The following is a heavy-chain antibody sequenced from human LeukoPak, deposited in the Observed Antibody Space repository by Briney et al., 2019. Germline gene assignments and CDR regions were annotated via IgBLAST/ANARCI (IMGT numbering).Heavy chain of an antibody. CDR1: GYTFTRNR. CDR2: ISAYNGNT. J-gene: IGHJ5*02. V-gene: IGHV1-18*01. Sequence: ASVKVSCKASGYTFTRNRISWVRQAPGQGLEWMGWISAYNGNTNYAQKLQGRVTMTTDTSTSTAYMELRSLRSDDTAVYYCARDKMGTHNYYYGSGSEGDNWFDPWGQGTLVTVSS. CDR3: ARDKMGTHNYYYGSGSEGDNWFDP. D-gene: IGHD3-10*01.